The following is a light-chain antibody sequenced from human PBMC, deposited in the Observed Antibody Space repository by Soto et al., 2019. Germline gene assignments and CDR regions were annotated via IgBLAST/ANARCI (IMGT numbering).Light chain of an antibody. CDR2: GPS. Sequence: EIVLTQSPGTLSLSPGERGTLSCRASQSVSNSYLAWYQQKPGQAPRLLIYGPSSRATGIPDRFSGSGSGTDFTLTISRLEPEDFAVYYCQQYGSLPYTFGQGTKLEIK. CDR1: QSVSNSY. J-gene: IGKJ2*01. CDR3: QQYGSLPYT. V-gene: IGKV3-20*01.